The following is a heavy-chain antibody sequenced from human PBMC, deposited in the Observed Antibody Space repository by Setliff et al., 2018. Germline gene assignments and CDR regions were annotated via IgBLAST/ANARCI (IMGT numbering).Heavy chain of an antibody. V-gene: IGHV4-39*01. CDR2: LYYSGDT. Sequence: PSETLSLTCTVSGGSLRNNFWGWTRQSPGKGLEWIGSLYYSGDTYYNPSLKSRVTMSVDMSKNQFSLNLTSVTAADTAVYYCARARSLDFDYWGQGMLVTVS. J-gene: IGHJ4*02. CDR1: GGSLRNNF. CDR3: ARARSLDFDY.